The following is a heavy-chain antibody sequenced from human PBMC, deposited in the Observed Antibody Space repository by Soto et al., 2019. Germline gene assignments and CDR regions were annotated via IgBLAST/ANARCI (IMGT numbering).Heavy chain of an antibody. V-gene: IGHV4-59*08. J-gene: IGHJ6*02. CDR3: STNHGGHNYYYYGMDV. CDR2: IYYSGSA. Sequence: SETLSLTCTITGGSISSYYWSWIRQTPGKGLQYIGYIYYSGSANYNPSLKSRVTISDDTSTNQFFLTLTSVTAADTAVYYCSTNHGGHNYYYYGMDVWGQGTTVTVSS. CDR1: GGSISSYY. D-gene: IGHD4-17*01.